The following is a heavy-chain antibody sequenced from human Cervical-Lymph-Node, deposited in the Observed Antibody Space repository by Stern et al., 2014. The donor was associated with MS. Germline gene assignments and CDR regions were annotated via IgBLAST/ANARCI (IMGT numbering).Heavy chain of an antibody. J-gene: IGHJ4*02. CDR1: GFTFSSYG. V-gene: IGHV3-33*01. CDR3: ARDGIVATILGLGY. D-gene: IGHD5-12*01. Sequence: MQLVESGGGVVQPGRSLRLSCAASGFTFSSYGMHWVRQAPGKGLEWVAVIWYDGSNKYYADSVKGRFTISRDNSKNTLYLQMNSLRAEDTAVYYCARDGIVATILGLGYWGQGTLVTVSS. CDR2: IWYDGSNK.